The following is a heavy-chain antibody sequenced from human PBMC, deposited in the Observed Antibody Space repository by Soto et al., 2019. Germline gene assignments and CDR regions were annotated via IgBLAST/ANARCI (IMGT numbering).Heavy chain of an antibody. J-gene: IGHJ3*01. Sequence: DVQLVESGGGLVQPGRSLRLSCAASGFTFDDYAMHWVRQAPGKGLEWVSGISWHGGSIGYADSVRGRFTISRDNAKNSLYLQMNSLRVEDTALYYCAKEIGPSGFDSASDVWGQGTMVTVSP. CDR2: ISWHGGSI. CDR3: AKEIGPSGFDSASDV. CDR1: GFTFDDYA. D-gene: IGHD5-12*01. V-gene: IGHV3-9*01.